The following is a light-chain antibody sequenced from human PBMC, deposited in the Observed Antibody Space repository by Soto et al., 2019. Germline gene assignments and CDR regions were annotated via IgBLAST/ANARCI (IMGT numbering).Light chain of an antibody. CDR3: QTGGTGVV. V-gene: IGLV4-69*01. Sequence: QSVLTQSPSASASLGASVKLTCTLTSAYSSYAVAWHQQQPEKGPRFLMRLNNAGTHTKGDGIPNRFSVSSFGAERYLTISSLQSEDGADYYCQTGGTGVVFGGGTKLTVL. J-gene: IGLJ2*01. CDR1: SAYSSYA. CDR2: LNNAGTH.